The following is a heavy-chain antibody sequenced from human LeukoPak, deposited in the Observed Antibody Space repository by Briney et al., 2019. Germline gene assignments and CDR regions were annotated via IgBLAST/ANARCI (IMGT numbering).Heavy chain of an antibody. Sequence: ASETLSLTCTVSGGSISSYYWSWIRQPPGKGLEWIGYIYYSGSTNYNPSLKSRVTISVDTSKSQFSLKLSSVTAADTAVYYCARQEPYSSSWYYFDYWGQGTLVTVSS. CDR3: ARQEPYSSSWYYFDY. D-gene: IGHD6-13*01. CDR1: GGSISSYY. V-gene: IGHV4-59*08. CDR2: IYYSGST. J-gene: IGHJ4*02.